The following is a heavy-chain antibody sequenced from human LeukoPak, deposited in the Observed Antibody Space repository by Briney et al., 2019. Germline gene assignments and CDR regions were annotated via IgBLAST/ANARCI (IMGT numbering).Heavy chain of an antibody. D-gene: IGHD3-10*01. CDR2: IRSSSSTI. V-gene: IGHV3-48*04. CDR1: GFTFSSYN. CDR3: AKDQGFYGSGSYKEYFQQ. Sequence: GGSLRLSCTASGFTFSSYNMNWVRQAPGQGLEWISYIRSSSSTIYYADSMKGRFTISRDNAKNSLYLQMNSLRAEDTAVYYCAKDQGFYGSGSYKEYFQQWGQGTLVTVSS. J-gene: IGHJ1*01.